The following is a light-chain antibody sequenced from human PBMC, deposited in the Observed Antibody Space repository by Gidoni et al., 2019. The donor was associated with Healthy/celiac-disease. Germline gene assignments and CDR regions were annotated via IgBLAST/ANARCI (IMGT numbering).Light chain of an antibody. CDR2: DAS. J-gene: IGKJ4*01. V-gene: IGKV3-11*01. CDR3: QQRSNWPPGLT. CDR1: QSVSSY. Sequence: EIVLTQSPATLTLSPGERATLSCRASQSVSSYLAWYQKKPGQAPRLLIYDASNRATGIPARFSGSGSGTDFTLTISSLEPEAFAVYYCQQRSNWPPGLTFGGGTKVEIK.